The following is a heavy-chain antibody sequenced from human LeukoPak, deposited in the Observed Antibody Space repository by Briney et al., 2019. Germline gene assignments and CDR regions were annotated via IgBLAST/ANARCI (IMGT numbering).Heavy chain of an antibody. CDR1: GGSISSYY. D-gene: IGHD3-10*01. J-gene: IGHJ3*02. Sequence: SETLSLTCTVSGGSISSYYWSWIRQPPGKGLEGIGYIYYSGSTNYNPSLKSRVTISVDTSKNQFSLKLSSVTAADTAVYYCARLGRGATLDAFDIWGQGTMVTVSS. V-gene: IGHV4-59*08. CDR3: ARLGRGATLDAFDI. CDR2: IYYSGST.